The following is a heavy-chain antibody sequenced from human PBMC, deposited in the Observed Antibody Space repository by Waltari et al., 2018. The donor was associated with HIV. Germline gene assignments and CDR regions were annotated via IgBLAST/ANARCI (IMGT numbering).Heavy chain of an antibody. D-gene: IGHD5-18*01. V-gene: IGHV4-34*01. J-gene: IGHJ5*02. CDR1: GGSFSGYY. CDR2: INHSGST. CDR3: ARVNVSGYSYETSQPRGNWFDP. Sequence: QVQLQQWGAGLLKPSETLSLTCAVYGGSFSGYYWSWIRQPPGKGLEWIGEINHSGSTNYNPALKIRVTISVDTSKNQFSLKLSSVTAADTAVYYCARVNVSGYSYETSQPRGNWFDPWGQGTLVTVSS.